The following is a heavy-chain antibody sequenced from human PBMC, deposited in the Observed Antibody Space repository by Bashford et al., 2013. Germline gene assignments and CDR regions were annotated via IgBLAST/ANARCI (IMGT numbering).Heavy chain of an antibody. CDR3: ARDPIGYYYGSGSYSDAFDI. V-gene: IGHV3-33*01. Sequence: VRQAPGKGLEWVAVIWYDGSNKYYADSVKGRFTISRDNSKNTLYLQMNSLRAEDTAVYYCARDPIGYYYGSGSYSDAFDIWGQGTMVTVSS. J-gene: IGHJ3*02. CDR2: IWYDGSNK. D-gene: IGHD3-10*01.